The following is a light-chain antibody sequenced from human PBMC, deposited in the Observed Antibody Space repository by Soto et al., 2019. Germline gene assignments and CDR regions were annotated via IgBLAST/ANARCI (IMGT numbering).Light chain of an antibody. J-gene: IGLJ2*01. V-gene: IGLV2-14*01. Sequence: QSALTQPASVSGSPGQSITISCTGTSSDVSGYNYVSWYQQHPGKAPKLMIYDVSNRPSGVSNRFSDSKSDNTASLTISGLQAEDEADYYCSSYTSSSTLVVFGGGTKLTVL. CDR1: SSDVSGYNY. CDR2: DVS. CDR3: SSYTSSSTLVV.